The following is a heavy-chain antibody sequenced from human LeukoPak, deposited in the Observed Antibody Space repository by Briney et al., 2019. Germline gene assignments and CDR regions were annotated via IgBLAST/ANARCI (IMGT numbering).Heavy chain of an antibody. V-gene: IGHV4-34*01. Sequence: SETLSLTCAVYGGSFSGYYWSWIRQPPGKGLEWIGEVNHSGSTNYNPSLKSRVTISVDTSKNQFSLKLSSVTAADTAVYYCARGWEQRRFGYYYYYYMNVWGKGTTVTVSS. J-gene: IGHJ6*03. D-gene: IGHD1-26*01. CDR1: GGSFSGYY. CDR2: VNHSGST. CDR3: ARGWEQRRFGYYYYYYMNV.